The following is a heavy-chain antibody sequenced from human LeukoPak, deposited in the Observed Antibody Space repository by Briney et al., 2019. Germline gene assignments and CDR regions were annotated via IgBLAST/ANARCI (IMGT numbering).Heavy chain of an antibody. CDR2: IIPIFGTA. J-gene: IGHJ6*02. D-gene: IGHD3-16*01. Sequence: GSSVKVSCEASGDSISKFAVSWVRQAPGQGLQWMGGIIPIFGTADYAQKFQGRVTITADEATSTTYMELSSLKSEDTAIYYCTTRSCGAGACSSSFYYYYGLHFWGQGTTVSVSS. CDR1: GDSISKFA. CDR3: TTRSCGAGACSSSFYYYYGLHF. V-gene: IGHV1-69*01.